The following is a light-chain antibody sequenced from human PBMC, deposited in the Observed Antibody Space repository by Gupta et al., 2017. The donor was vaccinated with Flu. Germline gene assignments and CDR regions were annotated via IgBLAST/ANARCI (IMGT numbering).Light chain of an antibody. CDR1: TSNIGKNY. Sequence: QSVMTQPPSVSAAPGQKVTIYCSGSTSNIGKNYVSWFQHLPGTAPKLLVYEDNKRPSGIPDRFSGSKSGTSATLTITGLQTGDEADYYCGTWDGSLFGRVFGGGTKLTVL. CDR3: GTWDGSLFGRV. CDR2: EDN. V-gene: IGLV1-51*02. J-gene: IGLJ3*02.